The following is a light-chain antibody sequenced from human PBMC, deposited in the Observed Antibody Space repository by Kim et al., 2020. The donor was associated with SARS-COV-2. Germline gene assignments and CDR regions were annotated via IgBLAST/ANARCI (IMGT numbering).Light chain of an antibody. V-gene: IGKV1-39*01. J-gene: IGKJ4*01. CDR3: QQSYSTPFT. CDR2: AAS. Sequence: ASVGDRVTITCRASQSTDTYLNWYQQKPGEAPKLLIFAASSLQSGVPSRLSGSGSATDFTLTISSLQPEDFATYYCQQSYSTPFTFGGGTKVDIK. CDR1: QSTDTY.